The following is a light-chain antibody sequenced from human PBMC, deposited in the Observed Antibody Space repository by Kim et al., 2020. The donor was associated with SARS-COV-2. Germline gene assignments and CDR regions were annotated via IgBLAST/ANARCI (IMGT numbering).Light chain of an antibody. V-gene: IGLV1-51*01. CDR1: SSNIGNNY. J-gene: IGLJ3*02. Sequence: GQKVTISCSGSSSNIGNNYVSWYQQLPGTAPKLLIYDNNKRPSGIPDRFSASKSDTSATLGITGLQTGDEADYYCGTWDSSLSAGVFGGGTQLTVL. CDR2: DNN. CDR3: GTWDSSLSAGV.